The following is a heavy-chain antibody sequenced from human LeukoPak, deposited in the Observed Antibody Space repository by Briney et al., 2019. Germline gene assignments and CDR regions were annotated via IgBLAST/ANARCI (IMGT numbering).Heavy chain of an antibody. D-gene: IGHD2-15*01. CDR3: AKDHPDIVVVVAEYYYYYGMDV. J-gene: IGHJ6*02. V-gene: IGHV3-23*01. Sequence: GGSVRLSCAASGFTFSSYAMSWVRQAPGKGLEWVSAISGSGGSTYYADSVKGRFTISRDNSKNTLYLQMNSLRAEDTAVYYCAKDHPDIVVVVAEYYYYYGMDVWGQGTTVTVSS. CDR1: GFTFSSYA. CDR2: ISGSGGST.